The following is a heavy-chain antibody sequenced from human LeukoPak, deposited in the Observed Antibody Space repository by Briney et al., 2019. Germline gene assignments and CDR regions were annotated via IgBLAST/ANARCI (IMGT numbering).Heavy chain of an antibody. Sequence: GGSLRLSCAASGFTFSSYAMSWVRQAPGKGLEWVSAIGGSGGSTYYADSVKGRFTISRDNSKNTLYLQMNSLRVEDAAVYYCAKERYCSSISCYTGDYWGQGTLVTVSS. CDR2: IGGSGGST. CDR3: AKERYCSSISCYTGDY. CDR1: GFTFSSYA. V-gene: IGHV3-23*01. D-gene: IGHD2-2*02. J-gene: IGHJ4*02.